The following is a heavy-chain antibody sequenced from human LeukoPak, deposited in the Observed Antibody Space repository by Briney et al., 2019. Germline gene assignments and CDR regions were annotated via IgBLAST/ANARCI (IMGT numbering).Heavy chain of an antibody. J-gene: IGHJ4*02. CDR1: GGSTSSGDYY. V-gene: IGHV4-30-4*01. D-gene: IGHD6-13*01. Sequence: SETLSLTCTVSGGSTSSGDYYWSWIRQPPGKGLEWIGYIYNNGRTYYNPSLKSRVTISVDTSKNLFSLKVSSVTAADAAVYYCARGRSSSWSSFDYWGQGTLVTVSS. CDR3: ARGRSSSWSSFDY. CDR2: IYNNGRT.